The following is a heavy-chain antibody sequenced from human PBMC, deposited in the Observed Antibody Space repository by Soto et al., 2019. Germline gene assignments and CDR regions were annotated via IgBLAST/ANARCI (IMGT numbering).Heavy chain of an antibody. CDR2: IVVGSGNT. Sequence: GASVKVSCKASGFTFTSSAMQWVRQARGQRLEWIGWIVVGSGNTNYAQKFQERDTITRDMSTSTAYMELSSLRSEVTAVYYCAAWGGSPIRFLEWSMDVRGKGTTVTVSS. D-gene: IGHD3-3*01. CDR3: AAWGGSPIRFLEWSMDV. V-gene: IGHV1-58*02. CDR1: GFTFTSSA. J-gene: IGHJ6*03.